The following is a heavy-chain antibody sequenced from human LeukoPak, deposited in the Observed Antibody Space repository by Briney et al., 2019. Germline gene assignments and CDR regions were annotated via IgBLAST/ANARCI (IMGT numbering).Heavy chain of an antibody. CDR1: GDSITNYNYH. Sequence: SETLSLTCSVSGDSITNYNYHWGWIPQPPGKGLEWIGRLYNTGSTDNTDSNPSLQSRVTISADTSMNQIFLRLTSVTAADTAVYYCARDFGAGSYRYGMDVWGQGTTVTVSS. J-gene: IGHJ6*02. CDR3: ARDFGAGSYRYGMDV. V-gene: IGHV4-39*07. CDR2: LYNTGSTDNT. D-gene: IGHD3-10*01.